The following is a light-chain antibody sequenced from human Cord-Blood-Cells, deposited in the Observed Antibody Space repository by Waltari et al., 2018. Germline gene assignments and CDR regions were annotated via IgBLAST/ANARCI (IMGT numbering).Light chain of an antibody. CDR3: QQSYSTPRT. CDR2: AAS. J-gene: IGKJ2*01. V-gene: IGKV1-39*01. CDR1: QSISSY. Sequence: DIQMTQSPSSLYASVGDRVTITCRASQSISSYLNWYQQKPGKAPKLLIYAASSLQSGVPSRFSGSGSGTDFTLTISSLQPEEFATYYCQQSYSTPRTFGQGTKLEIK.